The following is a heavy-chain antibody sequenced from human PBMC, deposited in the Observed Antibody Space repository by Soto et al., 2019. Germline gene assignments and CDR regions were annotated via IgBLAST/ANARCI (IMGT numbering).Heavy chain of an antibody. CDR3: ASGYFDWLSPDS. D-gene: IGHD3-9*01. V-gene: IGHV5-10-1*03. J-gene: IGHJ4*02. CDR1: GYSFTSYW. CDR2: IDPSDSYT. Sequence: EVQLVQSGAEVKKPGESLRISCKGSGYSFTSYWISWLRQMPGKGLEWMGRIDPSDSYTNYSPSFQGHVTISADKSISTAYLQWSSLKASATAMYDCASGYFDWLSPDSWGQGTLVTVSS.